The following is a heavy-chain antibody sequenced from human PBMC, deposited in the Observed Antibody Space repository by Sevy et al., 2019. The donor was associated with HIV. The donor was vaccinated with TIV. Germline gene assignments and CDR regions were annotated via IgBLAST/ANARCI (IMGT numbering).Heavy chain of an antibody. D-gene: IGHD5-12*01. V-gene: IGHV3-7*01. CDR3: ARQRGWICSHDVCSPNYSDS. CDR1: GFAFSSVW. CDR2: IKQDGSVN. Sequence: GGSLRLSCAASGFAFSSVWMNWVRQAPGKGLEWVANIKQDGSVNYYVDSVKGRFTISRDNAKNSLYLQMSSLTVEDTAVYYCARQRGWICSHDVCSPNYSDSWGQGTLVTVSS. J-gene: IGHJ4*02.